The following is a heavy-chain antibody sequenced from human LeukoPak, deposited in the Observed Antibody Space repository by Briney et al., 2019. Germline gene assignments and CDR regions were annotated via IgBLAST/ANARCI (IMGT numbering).Heavy chain of an antibody. CDR3: ASSGTITGTPSAFDAFDL. V-gene: IGHV4-31*03. J-gene: IGHJ3*01. CDR2: VFYSGST. Sequence: SETLSLTCTVSGGSISDAAYYWSWIRQHPGEGLEWIGYVFYSGSTSYNPSLKSRVTISVDTSKNQFSLKLSSVTAADTAVYYCASSGTITGTPSAFDAFDLWGQGTMVTVSS. CDR1: GGSISDAAYY. D-gene: IGHD1-7*01.